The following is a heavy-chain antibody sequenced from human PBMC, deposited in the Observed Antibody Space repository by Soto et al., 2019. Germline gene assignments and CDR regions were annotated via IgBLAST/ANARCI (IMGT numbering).Heavy chain of an antibody. CDR1: GYTFTSYD. Sequence: QVQLVQSGAEVKKPGASVKVSCKASGYTFTSYDINWVRQATGQGLEWMGWMNPNSGNTGYAQKFQGRVTMTRNTSXSXXNMELSSLRSEDTAVYYCARGGVFFFAAPTNPFDYGGQGTLVTVSS. V-gene: IGHV1-8*01. CDR3: ARGGVFFFAAPTNPFDY. J-gene: IGHJ4*02. D-gene: IGHD6-13*01. CDR2: MNPNSGNT.